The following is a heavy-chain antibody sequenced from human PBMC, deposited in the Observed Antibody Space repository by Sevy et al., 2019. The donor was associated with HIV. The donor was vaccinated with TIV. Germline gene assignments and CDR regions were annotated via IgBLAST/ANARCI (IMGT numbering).Heavy chain of an antibody. CDR2: IYSDGST. CDR3: ASPNYYDNSGYRY. J-gene: IGHJ4*02. V-gene: IGHV3-53*01. D-gene: IGHD3-22*01. Sequence: GGSLRLSCTASGFTVSSNYMNWVRQAPGKGLEWVSVIYSDGSTYYADSVKGRFTIPRDKSKNTVYLQMNSLRAEDTAVYYCASPNYYDNSGYRYWGQGTLVTVSS. CDR1: GFTVSSNY.